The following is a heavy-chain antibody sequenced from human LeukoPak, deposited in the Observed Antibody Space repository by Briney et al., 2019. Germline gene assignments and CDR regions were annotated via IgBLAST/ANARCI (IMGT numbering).Heavy chain of an antibody. D-gene: IGHD3-16*01. CDR3: ARETSQKGAHYMDV. J-gene: IGHJ6*03. CDR2: MNHSGST. Sequence: SETLSLTCAVYGGSFSGYYWSWIRQPPGKGLEWIGEMNHSGSTNNNPSLKSRVTISVDTSKNQFSLKLSSVTAADTAVYYCARETSQKGAHYMDVWGKGTTVTISS. CDR1: GGSFSGYY. V-gene: IGHV4-34*01.